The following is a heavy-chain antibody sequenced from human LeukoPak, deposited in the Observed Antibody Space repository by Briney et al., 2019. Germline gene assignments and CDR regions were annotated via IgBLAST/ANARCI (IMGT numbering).Heavy chain of an antibody. J-gene: IGHJ4*02. CDR3: AREGRSSGWYYFDY. D-gene: IGHD6-19*01. Sequence: GGSLRLSCAASGFTSSTYTMNWVRQVPGKGLEWVSSNSSSSTYISYAGSVQGRFTISRDNAKNSLYLQMNSLRAEDTAVYYCAREGRSSGWYYFDYWGQGTLVTVSS. CDR2: NSSSSTYI. V-gene: IGHV3-21*01. CDR1: GFTSSTYT.